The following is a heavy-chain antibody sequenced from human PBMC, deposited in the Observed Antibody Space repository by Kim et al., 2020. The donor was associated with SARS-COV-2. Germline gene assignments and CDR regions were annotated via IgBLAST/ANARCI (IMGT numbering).Heavy chain of an antibody. CDR3: ARRRFSYCGGDCYSNYFDY. D-gene: IGHD2-21*02. Sequence: SRVTISVDTSKNQFSLKLSSVTAADTAVYYCARRRFSYCGGDCYSNYFDYWGQGTLVTVSS. J-gene: IGHJ4*02. V-gene: IGHV4-39*01.